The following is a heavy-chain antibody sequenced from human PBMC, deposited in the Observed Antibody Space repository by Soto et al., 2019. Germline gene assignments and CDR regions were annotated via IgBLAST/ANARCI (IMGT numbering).Heavy chain of an antibody. V-gene: IGHV3-30*18. D-gene: IGHD2-15*01. J-gene: IGHJ4*01. CDR3: AKCGPPSGGTCYQSGAAY. CDR1: GFTFSSYG. CDR2: VSFDGSVQ. Sequence: HPGGSLRLSCAASGFTFSSYGMHWVRQAPGKGLEWVAVVSFDGSVQHYAASVKGRFTISRDNSKNTLFLQMNSLRAEDTAVYYCAKCGPPSGGTCYQSGAAYWGHGTLVTVSS.